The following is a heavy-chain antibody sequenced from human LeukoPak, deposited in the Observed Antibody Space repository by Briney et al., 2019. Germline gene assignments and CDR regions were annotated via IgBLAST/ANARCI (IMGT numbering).Heavy chain of an antibody. CDR2: INPSGGST. D-gene: IGHD3-9*01. J-gene: IGHJ5*02. Sequence: ASVKVSCKASGYTFTSYYMHWVRQAPGQGLEWMGIINPSGGSTSYAQKFQGRVTMTSDTSTSTVYMELSSLRSEDTAVYYCARDLGTYFDILTGSNWFDPWGQGTLVTVSS. CDR3: ARDLGTYFDILTGSNWFDP. V-gene: IGHV1-46*01. CDR1: GYTFTSYY.